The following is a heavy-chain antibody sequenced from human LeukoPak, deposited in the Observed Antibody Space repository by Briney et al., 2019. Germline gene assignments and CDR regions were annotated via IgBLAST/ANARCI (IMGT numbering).Heavy chain of an antibody. Sequence: SETLSLTCSVSGGSISSYYWNWIRQTPGKGLEWIGYIYYSGRTNYNPSLKSRVTISIDTSKNQFSLTLSSVTTADAAVYYCARGQKYRNGYTVTELGSGYFAYWGQGTLVTVSS. J-gene: IGHJ4*02. CDR3: ARGQKYRNGYTVTELGSGYFAY. V-gene: IGHV4-59*01. D-gene: IGHD5-18*01. CDR2: IYYSGRT. CDR1: GGSISSYY.